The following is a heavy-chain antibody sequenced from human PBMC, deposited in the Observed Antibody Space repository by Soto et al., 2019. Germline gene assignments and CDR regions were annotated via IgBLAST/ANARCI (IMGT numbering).Heavy chain of an antibody. V-gene: IGHV3-30-3*01. Sequence: HPGGSLGLSCAASGFTFRGSEMHWVRQAPGKGLEWVAFVSYDGDDQYYADSVKGRFTVSRDNSKKTLYLQMSSLRAEDTAVYYCAKDGYDSSGALYYFDHWGQGPPVTVSS. CDR1: GFTFRGSE. CDR3: AKDGYDSSGALYYFDH. CDR2: VSYDGDDQ. D-gene: IGHD3-22*01. J-gene: IGHJ4*02.